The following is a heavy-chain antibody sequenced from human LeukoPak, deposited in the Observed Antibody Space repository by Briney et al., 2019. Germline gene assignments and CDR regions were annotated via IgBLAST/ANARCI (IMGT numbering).Heavy chain of an antibody. CDR2: IIPIFGTA. CDR3: ARQPAAAPSDWFDP. V-gene: IGHV1-69*13. J-gene: IGHJ5*02. D-gene: IGHD6-13*01. Sequence: GASVKVSCKASGGTFSSYAISWVRQAPGQGLEWMGGIIPIFGTANYAQKFQGRVTITADESTSTAYMELSSLRSEDTAVYYCARQPAAAPSDWFDPWGQGTLVTVSS. CDR1: GGTFSSYA.